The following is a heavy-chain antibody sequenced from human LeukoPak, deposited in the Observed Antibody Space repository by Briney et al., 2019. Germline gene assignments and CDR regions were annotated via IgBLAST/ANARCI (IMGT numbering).Heavy chain of an antibody. CDR1: GFTFSNFW. CDR3: ARVSGVYSSSWFIPYFDY. CDR2: IQQDGSEK. Sequence: GGSLRLSCAASGFTFSNFWMSWVRLAPGKGLEWVANIQQDGSEKYYVDSVKGRFTISRDNAKNSLYLQMNSLRAEDTAMYYCARVSGVYSSSWFIPYFDYWGQGALVTVSS. D-gene: IGHD6-13*01. J-gene: IGHJ4*02. V-gene: IGHV3-7*05.